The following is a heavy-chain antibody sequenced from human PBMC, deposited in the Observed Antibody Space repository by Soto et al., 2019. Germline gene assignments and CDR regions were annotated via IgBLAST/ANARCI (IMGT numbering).Heavy chain of an antibody. CDR1: GFSFRNYG. V-gene: IGHV3-33*01. J-gene: IGHJ3*01. D-gene: IGHD3-16*01. CDR3: LRGWGSGVHHSCFDV. CDR2: IWYDGSKI. Sequence: QEQLVESGGGVVQPGWSLRLSCAASGFSFRNYGIHWVRQAPGKGLDWVAVIWYDGSKIYYADSVRGRFTISRDNSGNTVHLQMDSLSDEDTAVYYCLRGWGSGVHHSCFDVLGQGTTVVVS.